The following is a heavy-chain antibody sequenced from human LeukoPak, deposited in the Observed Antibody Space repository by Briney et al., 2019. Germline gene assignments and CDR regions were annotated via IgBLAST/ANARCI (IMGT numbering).Heavy chain of an antibody. V-gene: IGHV1-8*01. CDR2: MNPNSGNT. CDR1: GYTFTSYD. J-gene: IGHJ6*02. CDR3: ARGGEPKGRYYYYGTDV. Sequence: ASVKVSCKASGYTFTSYDINWVRQATGQGLEWMGWMNPNSGNTGYAQKFQGRVTMTRNTSISTAYMELSSLRSEDTAVYYCARGGEPKGRYYYYGTDVWGQGTTVTVSS. D-gene: IGHD1-14*01.